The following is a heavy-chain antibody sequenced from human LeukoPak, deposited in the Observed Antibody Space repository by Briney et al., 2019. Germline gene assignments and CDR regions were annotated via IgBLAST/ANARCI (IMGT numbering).Heavy chain of an antibody. CDR1: GFTFSSYS. CDR3: ASQGNNDPYH. CDR2: ISSSSSYI. D-gene: IGHD1-1*01. J-gene: IGHJ5*02. V-gene: IGHV3-21*01. Sequence: GGSLRLSCAASGFTFSSYSMNWVRQAPGKGLGWVSSISSSSSYIYYADSVKGRFTISRDNAKNSLYLQMNSLRAEDTAVYYCASQGNNDPYHWGQGTLVTVSS.